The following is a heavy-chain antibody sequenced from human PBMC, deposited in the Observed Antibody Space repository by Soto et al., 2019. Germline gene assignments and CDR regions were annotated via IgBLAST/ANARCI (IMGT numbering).Heavy chain of an antibody. CDR2: ISSNGGPT. D-gene: IGHD3-16*01. J-gene: IGHJ4*02. CDR1: GFTFSSYA. CDR3: VKDRWVDY. V-gene: IGHV3-64D*06. Sequence: PGGSLRLSCATSGFTFSSYAMHWVRQAPGKGLEYVSSISSNGGPTYYADSVKGRFTISRGNSKGTLYLQMSSLRTEDTAVYYCVKDRWVDYWGQGTLVTVSS.